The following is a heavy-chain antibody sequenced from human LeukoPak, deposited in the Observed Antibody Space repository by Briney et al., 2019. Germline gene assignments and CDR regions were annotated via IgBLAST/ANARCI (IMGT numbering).Heavy chain of an antibody. CDR3: ARNLGGGRSS. CDR2: INPDGSST. J-gene: IGHJ5*02. D-gene: IGHD3-16*01. Sequence: GGSLRLSCAASGFTFASYWMHGVRPAPGKGLVWVSRINPDGSSTTYTDSVKGRFTVSRDNAKSTLWPQMNSLRAEDTAVYYCARNLGGGRSSWGQGTLVTVSS. V-gene: IGHV3-74*01. CDR1: GFTFASYW.